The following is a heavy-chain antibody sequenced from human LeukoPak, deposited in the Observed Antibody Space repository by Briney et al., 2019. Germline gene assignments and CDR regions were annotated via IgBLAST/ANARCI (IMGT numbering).Heavy chain of an antibody. CDR1: GGSISSYY. V-gene: IGHV4-59*01. D-gene: IGHD2-2*01. CDR3: ARVGSSTSWVY. Sequence: PSETLSLTCTVSGGSISSYYWSWIRQPPGKGLEWIGYIYYSGSTNYNPSLKSRVTISVDASKNQFSLKLSSVTAADTAVYHCARVGSSTSWVYWGQGTLVTVSS. CDR2: IYYSGST. J-gene: IGHJ4*02.